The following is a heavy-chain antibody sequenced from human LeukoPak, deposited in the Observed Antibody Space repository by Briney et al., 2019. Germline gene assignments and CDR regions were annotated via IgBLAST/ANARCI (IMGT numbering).Heavy chain of an antibody. V-gene: IGHV3-21*01. Sequence: GRSLRLSCAASGFTFSSYAMHWVRQAPGKGLEWVSYISGSSTYIYYVDSLKGRFTISRDNAKNSLYLQMNSLRVEDTAVYYCASTTGDRDYWGQGTLVNVSS. CDR2: ISGSSTYI. CDR1: GFTFSSYA. D-gene: IGHD7-27*01. CDR3: ASTTGDRDY. J-gene: IGHJ4*02.